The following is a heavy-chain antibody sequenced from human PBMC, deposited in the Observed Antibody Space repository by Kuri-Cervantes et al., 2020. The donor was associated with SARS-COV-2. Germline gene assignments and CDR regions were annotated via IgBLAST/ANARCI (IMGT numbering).Heavy chain of an antibody. CDR1: GYSISSGYY. J-gene: IGHJ5*02. V-gene: IGHV4-38-2*02. Sequence: SETLSLTCTVSGYSISSGYYWGWIRQPPGKGLEWIGSIYHSGSTCYNPSLKSRVTISVDTSKNQFSLKLSSVTAADTAVYYCAREDRGWFDPWGQGTLVTVSS. CDR3: AREDRGWFDP. CDR2: IYHSGST.